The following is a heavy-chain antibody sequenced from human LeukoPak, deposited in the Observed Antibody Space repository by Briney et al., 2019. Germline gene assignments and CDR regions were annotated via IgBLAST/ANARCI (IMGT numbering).Heavy chain of an antibody. Sequence: PGGSLRLSCAVSGFTSSNYGMHWVRQAPGKGLGWVAFIRDDGSNKYYADSVKGRFTISRDNSKNTLYLQMNSLRAEDTAVYYCARDYPPTYYYDFWSGPPDYWGQGTLVTVSS. CDR1: GFTSSNYG. D-gene: IGHD3-3*01. J-gene: IGHJ4*02. CDR2: IRDDGSNK. V-gene: IGHV3-30*02. CDR3: ARDYPPTYYYDFWSGPPDY.